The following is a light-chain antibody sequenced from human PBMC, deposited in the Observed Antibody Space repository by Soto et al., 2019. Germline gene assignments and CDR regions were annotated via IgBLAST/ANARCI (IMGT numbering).Light chain of an antibody. Sequence: QSVLTQPASVSESPGQSITISCTGTSNDVGGYNYVSWYQQLPGKAPQLIIFDINNRPSGVSSRFSGSRSGNTASLTISGLQAEDEGDYYCTSFTSGSIPDVLGTGTKLTVL. V-gene: IGLV2-14*03. J-gene: IGLJ1*01. CDR2: DIN. CDR3: TSFTSGSIPDV. CDR1: SNDVGGYNY.